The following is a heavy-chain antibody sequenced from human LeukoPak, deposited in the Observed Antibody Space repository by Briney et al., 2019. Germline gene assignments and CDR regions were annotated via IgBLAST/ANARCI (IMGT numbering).Heavy chain of an antibody. D-gene: IGHD6-6*01. CDR1: GGSISSSSYY. J-gene: IGHJ4*02. Sequence: SETLSLTCTVSGGSISSSSYYWGWIRQPPGKGLEWIGSIYYSGSTYYNPSLKSRVTISVDTSKSQFSLKLSSVTAADTAVYYCARHPSEYSSSAYWGQGILVTVSS. V-gene: IGHV4-39*01. CDR3: ARHPSEYSSSAY. CDR2: IYYSGST.